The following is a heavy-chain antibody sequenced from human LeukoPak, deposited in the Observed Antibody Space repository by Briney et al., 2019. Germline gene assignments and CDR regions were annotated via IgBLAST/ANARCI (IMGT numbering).Heavy chain of an antibody. CDR1: GGSISSSSYY. J-gene: IGHJ5*02. CDR3: ARGPYDSSGYTTGFDP. V-gene: IGHV4-39*07. CDR2: IYYSGST. D-gene: IGHD3-22*01. Sequence: PSETLSLTCTVSGGSISSSSYYWGWIRQPPGKGLEWIGSIYYSGSTYYNPSLKSRVTISVDTSKNQFSLKLSSVTAADTAVYYCARGPYDSSGYTTGFDPWGQGTLVTVSS.